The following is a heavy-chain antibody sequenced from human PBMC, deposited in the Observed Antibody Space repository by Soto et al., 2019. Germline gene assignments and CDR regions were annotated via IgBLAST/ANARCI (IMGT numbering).Heavy chain of an antibody. Sequence: SETLSLTCAVSGGSISSSNWWSWVRQPPGKGLEWIGEIYHSGSTNYNPSLKSRVTISVDKSKNQFSLKLSSVTAADTAVYYCARDRGGVEYSSSLVDYYYYGMDVWGQGTTVTVSS. V-gene: IGHV4-4*02. D-gene: IGHD6-6*01. CDR3: ARDRGGVEYSSSLVDYYYYGMDV. CDR1: GGSISSSNW. J-gene: IGHJ6*02. CDR2: IYHSGST.